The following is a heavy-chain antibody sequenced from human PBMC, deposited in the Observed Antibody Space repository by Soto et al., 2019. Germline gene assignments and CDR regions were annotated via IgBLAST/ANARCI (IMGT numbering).Heavy chain of an antibody. CDR2: IVHSGST. D-gene: IGHD1-26*01. J-gene: IGHJ3*02. CDR1: GFTFSSYS. CDR3: AGGFFLWEEAAFDI. Sequence: LRLSCAASGFTFSSYSMNWVRQAPGKGLKWFGEIVHSGSTYYLAFLQSGVTITVDTSKTQFSLKLSSMTAADTAVYYCAGGFFLWEEAAFDIWGQGTMVSV. V-gene: IGHV4-34*08.